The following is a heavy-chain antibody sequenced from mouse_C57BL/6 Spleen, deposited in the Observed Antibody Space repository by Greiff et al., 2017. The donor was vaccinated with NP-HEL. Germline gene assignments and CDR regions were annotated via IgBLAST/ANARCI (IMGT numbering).Heavy chain of an antibody. Sequence: QVQLQQSGPELVKPGASVKISCKASGYAFSSSWMNWVKQRPGKGLEWIGRIYPGDGDTNYNGKVKGKATLTADKSSSTAYMQLSSLTSEDSAVYFCAREVYGNYAMDYWGQGTSVTVSA. D-gene: IGHD2-1*01. CDR3: AREVYGNYAMDY. CDR1: GYAFSSSW. V-gene: IGHV1-82*01. J-gene: IGHJ4*01. CDR2: IYPGDGDT.